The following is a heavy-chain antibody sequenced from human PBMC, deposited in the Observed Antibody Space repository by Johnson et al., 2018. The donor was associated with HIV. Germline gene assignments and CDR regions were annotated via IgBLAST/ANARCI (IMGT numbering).Heavy chain of an antibody. CDR1: GFAFSSYA. Sequence: QVQLVESGGGVVQPGTSLRLSCTASGFAFSSYALHWVRQAPGKGLEWVAVISYDGRDAYYADSVKGRFTSSRDNSKNTLYLQMNNLRAEDTSVYYCAKDFGSSSWHAFDVWGQGTMVTVSS. CDR2: ISYDGRDA. CDR3: AKDFGSSSWHAFDV. D-gene: IGHD6-13*01. V-gene: IGHV3-30*04. J-gene: IGHJ3*01.